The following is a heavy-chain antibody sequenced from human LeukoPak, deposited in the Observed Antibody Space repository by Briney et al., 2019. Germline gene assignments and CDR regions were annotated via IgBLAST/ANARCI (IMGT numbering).Heavy chain of an antibody. Sequence: KPSETLSLTCTVSGSISGYYWSWIRQPPGKGLEWIGYIYTSGSTNYNPSLKSRVTMSVDTSKNQFSLKLSSVTAADTAVYYCARDRVIAYDCSSTSCYTHYYYYYMDVWGKETTVTVSS. D-gene: IGHD2-2*02. J-gene: IGHJ6*03. CDR3: ARDRVIAYDCSSTSCYTHYYYYYMDV. V-gene: IGHV4-4*07. CDR2: IYTSGST. CDR1: GSISGYY.